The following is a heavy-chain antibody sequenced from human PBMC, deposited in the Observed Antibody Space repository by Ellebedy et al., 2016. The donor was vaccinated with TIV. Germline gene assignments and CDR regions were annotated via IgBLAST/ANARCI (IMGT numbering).Heavy chain of an antibody. CDR3: ARTTPYNIAVAGPDY. V-gene: IGHV3-21*01. CDR2: ISSSGTYI. Sequence: GESLKISXKASGFLFSDCSMNWIRQAPGKELEWVASISSSGTYIYYADSLEGRFTIARDNVKDSVFLQMNDLRVDDSGVYYCARTTPYNIAVAGPDYWGQGTLVTVTS. D-gene: IGHD6-19*01. J-gene: IGHJ4*02. CDR1: GFLFSDCS.